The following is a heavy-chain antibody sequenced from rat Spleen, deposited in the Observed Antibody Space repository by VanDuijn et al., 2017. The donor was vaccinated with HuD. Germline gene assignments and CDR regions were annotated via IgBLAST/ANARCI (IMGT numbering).Heavy chain of an antibody. J-gene: IGHJ2*01. CDR2: ISSDGFNT. CDR3: ARHRIAAIGPFDY. V-gene: IGHV5-58*01. CDR1: GFTFSAYW. Sequence: EVQLVETGGGLVQPGRSLKLSCVASGFTFSAYWMYWVRQAPGKGLEWVSSISSDGFNTYYPDSVKGRFTISRDNAKSTLYLQMDSLRSEDTATYYCARHRIAAIGPFDYWGQGVMVTVSS. D-gene: IGHD1-2*01.